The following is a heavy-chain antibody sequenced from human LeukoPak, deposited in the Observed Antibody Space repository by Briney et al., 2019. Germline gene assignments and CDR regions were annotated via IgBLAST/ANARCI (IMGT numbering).Heavy chain of an antibody. CDR3: GRDKED. V-gene: IGHV3-11*04. J-gene: IGHJ4*02. Sequence: PGGSLRLSCAASGFTFSGYYMSWIRQAPGEGLEWVSYISSLSTSIYYTDSVKGRFTISRDNAKNSLYLQMNNLRAEDTAVYYCGRDKEDWGQGTLVTVSS. CDR2: ISSLSTSI. CDR1: GFTFSGYY.